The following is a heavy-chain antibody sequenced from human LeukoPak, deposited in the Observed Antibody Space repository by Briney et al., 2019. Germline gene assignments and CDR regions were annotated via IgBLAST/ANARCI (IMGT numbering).Heavy chain of an antibody. CDR2: IYYSGST. CDR3: ARGRYYVDY. V-gene: IGHV4-59*01. J-gene: IGHJ4*02. CDR1: GFTFSSYA. Sequence: PGGSLRLSCAASGFTFSSYAMSWIRQPPGKGLEWIGYIYYSGSTNYNPSLKSRVTISVDTSKNQFSLKLSSVTAADTAVYYCARGRYYVDYWGQGTLVTVSS.